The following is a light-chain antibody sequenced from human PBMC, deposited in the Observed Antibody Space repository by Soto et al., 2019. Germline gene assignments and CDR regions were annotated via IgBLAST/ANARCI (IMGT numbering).Light chain of an antibody. J-gene: IGKJ1*01. CDR3: QQYGSWT. CDR2: GAS. CDR1: QSVSSTY. Sequence: IVLTLSKGTQTWTTRVRATLSCRTSQSVSSTYLAWNRNKPSQTPRLLIYGASSRATGIPDRFSGSGSGTDFTLTISRLEPEDFAVYYCQQYGSWTFGQGTKVDIK. V-gene: IGKV3-20*01.